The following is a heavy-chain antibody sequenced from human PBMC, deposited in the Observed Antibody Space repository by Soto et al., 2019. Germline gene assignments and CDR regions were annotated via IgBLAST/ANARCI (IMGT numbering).Heavy chain of an antibody. CDR2: IWYDGSNK. V-gene: IGHV3-33*01. J-gene: IGHJ3*02. Sequence: GGSLRLSCAASGFTFSSYGMHWVRQAPGKGLEWVAVIWYDGSNKYYADSVKGRFTISRDNSKNTLYLQMNSLRAEDTAVYYCARDLNCSGGSCYSVSLDAFDIWGQGTMVTVSS. CDR3: ARDLNCSGGSCYSVSLDAFDI. D-gene: IGHD2-15*01. CDR1: GFTFSSYG.